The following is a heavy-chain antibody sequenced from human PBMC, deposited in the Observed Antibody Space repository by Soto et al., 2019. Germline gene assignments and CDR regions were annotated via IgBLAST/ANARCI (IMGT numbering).Heavy chain of an antibody. V-gene: IGHV1-69*06. Sequence: QVQLVQSGAEVKKPGSSVKVSCKASGGTFSSYAISWVRQAPGQGLEWMGGIIPIFGTANYAQKFQGRVTMTADKCTSTAYMELSRLRSEDAAVYYCASNLDCSSTSCYTRWGLRKLYYYYGMDVWGQGTTVTVSS. CDR1: GGTFSSYA. CDR2: IIPIFGTA. CDR3: ASNLDCSSTSCYTRWGLRKLYYYYGMDV. D-gene: IGHD2-2*02. J-gene: IGHJ6*02.